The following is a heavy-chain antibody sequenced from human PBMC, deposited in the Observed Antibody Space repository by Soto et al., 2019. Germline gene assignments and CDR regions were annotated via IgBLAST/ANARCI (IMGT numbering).Heavy chain of an antibody. CDR1: GFTFSSYS. CDR2: ISSSSSTI. D-gene: IGHD2-21*02. J-gene: IGHJ3*02. CDR3: ASLLLFRSIDI. V-gene: IGHV3-48*01. Sequence: GGSLRLSCAASGFTFSSYSMNWVRQAPGKGLEWVSYISSSSSTIYYADSVKGRFTISRDNAKNSLYLQMNSLRAEDTAVYYCASLLLFRSIDIWGQGTMVPVSS.